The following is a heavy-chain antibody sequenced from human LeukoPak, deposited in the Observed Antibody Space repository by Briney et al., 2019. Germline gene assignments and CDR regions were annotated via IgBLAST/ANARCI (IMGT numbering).Heavy chain of an antibody. CDR3: ARDPATIMVVTDMNGFDI. V-gene: IGHV3-74*01. CDR2: INSDGSST. CDR1: GFTFSSYW. J-gene: IGHJ3*02. D-gene: IGHD2-21*02. Sequence: GGSLRLSCAASGFTFSSYWMYWVRQAPGKGLVWVSRINSDGSSTSYADSVKGRCSISRDNAKNTLYLQMNSLRAEDTAVYYCARDPATIMVVTDMNGFDIWGQGTLVTVSS.